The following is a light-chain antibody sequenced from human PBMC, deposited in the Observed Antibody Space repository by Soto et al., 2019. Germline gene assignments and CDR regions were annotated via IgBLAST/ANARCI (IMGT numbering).Light chain of an antibody. Sequence: EIVLTQSPATLSLSPGERATLSCRASQSVSSNLAWYQQKPGQAPRLLIHDASNRATGIPDRFSGSGSGTDFTLTISRLEPEDFAVYYCQQYGSSRSITFGQGTRLEIK. J-gene: IGKJ5*01. V-gene: IGKV3-20*01. CDR3: QQYGSSRSIT. CDR1: QSVSSN. CDR2: DAS.